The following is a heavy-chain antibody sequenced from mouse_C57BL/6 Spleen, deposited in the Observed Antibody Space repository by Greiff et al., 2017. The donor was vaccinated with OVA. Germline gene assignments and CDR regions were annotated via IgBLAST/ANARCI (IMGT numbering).Heavy chain of an antibody. CDR3: ARGPQFITTVVPYYFDY. Sequence: VQLQQSGPGLVKPSQSLSLTCSVTGYSITSGYYWNWIRQFPGNKLEWMGYISYDGSNNYNPSLKNRISITRDTSKNQFFLKLNSVTTEDTATYYCARGPQFITTVVPYYFDYWGQGTTLTVSS. D-gene: IGHD1-1*01. J-gene: IGHJ2*01. CDR2: ISYDGSN. CDR1: GYSITSGYY. V-gene: IGHV3-6*01.